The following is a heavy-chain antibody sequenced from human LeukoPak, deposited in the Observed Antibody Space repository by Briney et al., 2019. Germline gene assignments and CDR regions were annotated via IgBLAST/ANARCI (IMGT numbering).Heavy chain of an antibody. CDR2: IYYSGST. CDR3: ARGGAYYDILTGYSYNWFDP. V-gene: IGHV4-59*01. J-gene: IGHJ5*02. D-gene: IGHD3-9*01. Sequence: PSETLSLTCTVSGGSISSYYWSWIRQPPGKGLEWIGYIYYSGSTNYNPSLKSRVTISVDTSENQFSLKLSSVTAADTAVYYCARGGAYYDILTGYSYNWFDPWGQGTLVTVSS. CDR1: GGSISSYY.